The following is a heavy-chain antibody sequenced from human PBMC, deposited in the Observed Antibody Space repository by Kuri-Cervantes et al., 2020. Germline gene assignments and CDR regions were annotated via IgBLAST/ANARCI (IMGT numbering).Heavy chain of an antibody. CDR2: ISYDGSNK. D-gene: IGHD3-22*01. J-gene: IGHJ4*02. CDR3: AREPETYSDNSAYYPNYFDY. Sequence: GESLKISCAASGFTFSSYAMHWVRQAPGKGLEWVTFISYDGSNKYYADSVKGRFTISRDNSKNTLFLQMNSLRAEDTAVYYCAREPETYSDNSAYYPNYFDYWGQGTLVTVSS. V-gene: IGHV3-30-3*01. CDR1: GFTFSSYA.